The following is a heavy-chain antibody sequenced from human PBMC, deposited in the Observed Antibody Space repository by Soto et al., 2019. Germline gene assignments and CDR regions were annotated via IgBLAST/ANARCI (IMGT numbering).Heavy chain of an antibody. CDR3: ARDSPIGSTYSGYDAIDS. V-gene: IGHV1-69*08. CDR2: TIPLLNVA. Sequence: QVQLVQSGAEVKKPGSSVKVSCKASGGTFSTSTFTWVRQAPGQGLEWMGRTIPLLNVADYAQDFQGRVTITADNSTSTAYMELTSRTSKDTAVYYCARDSPIGSTYSGYDAIDSWGQGTLVTVSS. J-gene: IGHJ4*02. D-gene: IGHD5-12*01. CDR1: GGTFSTST.